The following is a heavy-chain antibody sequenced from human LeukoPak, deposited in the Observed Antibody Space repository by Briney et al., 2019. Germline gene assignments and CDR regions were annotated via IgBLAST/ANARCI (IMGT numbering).Heavy chain of an antibody. D-gene: IGHD3-22*01. CDR3: ASGTYYYDSSGYYSGYFQH. Sequence: SETLSLTCTVPGGSISSYYWSWIRQPPGKGLEWIGYIYYSGSTNYNPSLKSRVTISVDTSKNQFSLKLSSVTAADTAVYYCASGTYYYDSSGYYSGYFQHWGQGTLVTVSS. J-gene: IGHJ1*01. V-gene: IGHV4-59*01. CDR2: IYYSGST. CDR1: GGSISSYY.